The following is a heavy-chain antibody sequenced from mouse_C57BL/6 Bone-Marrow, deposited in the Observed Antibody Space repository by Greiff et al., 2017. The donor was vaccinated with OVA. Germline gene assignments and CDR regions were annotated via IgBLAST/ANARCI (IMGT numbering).Heavy chain of an antibody. CDR3: AREGGNYYFDY. CDR1: GYTFTSYW. V-gene: IGHV1-50*01. Sequence: QVQLQQSGAELVKPGASVKLSCKASGYTFTSYWMQWVKQRPGQGLEWIGEIDPSDSYTNYNQKFKGKATLTVDTSSSTAYMQLSSLTSEDSAVYYCAREGGNYYFDYWGQGTTLTGSS. J-gene: IGHJ2*01. CDR2: IDPSDSYT. D-gene: IGHD2-1*01.